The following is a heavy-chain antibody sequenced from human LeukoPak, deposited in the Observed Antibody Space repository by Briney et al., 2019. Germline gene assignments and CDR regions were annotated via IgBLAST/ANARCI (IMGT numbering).Heavy chain of an antibody. J-gene: IGHJ4*02. CDR1: GGSISSYY. Sequence: SETLSLTCTVSGGSISSYYWSWIRQPPGKGLEWIGYIYYSGSTNYNPSLKSRVTIPVDTSKNQFSLKLSSVTAADTAVYYCACIAVAGAPYWGQGTLVTVSS. CDR3: ACIAVAGAPY. D-gene: IGHD6-19*01. V-gene: IGHV4-59*01. CDR2: IYYSGST.